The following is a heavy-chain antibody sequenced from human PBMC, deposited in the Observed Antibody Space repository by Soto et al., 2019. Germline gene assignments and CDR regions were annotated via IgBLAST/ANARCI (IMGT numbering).Heavy chain of an antibody. V-gene: IGHV3-33*01. CDR2: IWYDGSNK. J-gene: IGHJ4*02. CDR1: GFTFSSYG. D-gene: IGHD3-22*01. Sequence: GGSLRLSCAASGFTFSSYGMHWVRQAPGKGLEWVAVIWYDGSNKYYADSVKGRFTISRDNSKNTLYLQMNSLRAEDTAVYYCARDALEGEYYDSSGYYYGYWGQGTLVTVSS. CDR3: ARDALEGEYYDSSGYYYGY.